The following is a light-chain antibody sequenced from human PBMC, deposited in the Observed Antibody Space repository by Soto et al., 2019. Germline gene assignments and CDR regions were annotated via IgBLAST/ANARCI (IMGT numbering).Light chain of an antibody. Sequence: EVILTQSPVTLSLSPGERATLSCRASQSVGITLAWYQQKPRQATRLLIYDAANSATGIPARFSGSGTGTYFILTIASLEPEDFAVYCCHQRSAWPATFGQGTKVEIK. CDR2: DAA. V-gene: IGKV3D-11*02. CDR1: QSVGIT. J-gene: IGKJ1*01. CDR3: HQRSAWPAT.